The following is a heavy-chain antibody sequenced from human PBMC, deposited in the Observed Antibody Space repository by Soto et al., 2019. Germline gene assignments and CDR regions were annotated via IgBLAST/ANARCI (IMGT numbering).Heavy chain of an antibody. Sequence: QVQLVESGGGVVQPGRSLRLSCAASGFTFSSYGMHWVRQAPGKGLEWVAVIWYDGSNKYYEDYVQGRFTISRDNSKNQPYRQIKRIRDEDTAVYYCARDQSRIVVAAGTHFDYWGQGTLVTVSS. V-gene: IGHV3-33*01. J-gene: IGHJ4*02. CDR3: ARDQSRIVVAAGTHFDY. CDR1: GFTFSSYG. D-gene: IGHD2-15*01. CDR2: IWYDGSNK.